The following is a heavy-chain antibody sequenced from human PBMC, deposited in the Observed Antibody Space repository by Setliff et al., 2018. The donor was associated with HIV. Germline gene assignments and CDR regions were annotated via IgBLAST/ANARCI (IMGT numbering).Heavy chain of an antibody. CDR2: IYYSGST. D-gene: IGHD3-22*01. CDR3: ARDSEYYYDSSGQDDAFDI. CDR1: GGSISSGDYY. J-gene: IGHJ3*02. Sequence: TLSLTCTVSGGSISSGDYYWSWIRQPPGKGLEWIGYIYYSGSTYYNPSLKSRVTISVDTSKNQFSLKPSSVTAADTAVYYCARDSEYYYDSSGQDDAFDIWGQGTMVTVSS. V-gene: IGHV4-30-4*08.